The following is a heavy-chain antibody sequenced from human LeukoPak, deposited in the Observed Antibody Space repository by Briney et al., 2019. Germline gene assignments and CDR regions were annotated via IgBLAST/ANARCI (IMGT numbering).Heavy chain of an antibody. CDR2: ISYDGSNK. CDR3: AKDPQRYCSSTSCWDWFDP. CDR1: GFTFSSYG. D-gene: IGHD2-2*01. V-gene: IGHV3-30*18. Sequence: GRSLRLSCAASGFTFSSYGTHWVRQAPGKGLEWVAVISYDGSNKYYADSVKGRFTISRDNSKNTLYLQMNSLRAEDTAVYYCAKDPQRYCSSTSCWDWFDPWGQGTLVTVSS. J-gene: IGHJ5*02.